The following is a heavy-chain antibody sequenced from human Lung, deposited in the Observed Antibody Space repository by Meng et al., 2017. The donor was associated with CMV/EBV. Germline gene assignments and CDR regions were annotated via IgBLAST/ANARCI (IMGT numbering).Heavy chain of an antibody. CDR2: IHYSGTT. Sequence: QVQLQESGPGLVKPSQTLSLTCNVSDGFTTSDDYYWSWIRQPPGKGLEWIGYIHYSGTTYYNPSLKSRIAISLDTSKNQFSLNLNSVTAADAAVYYCARDSPGGYGYFDSWGQGTLVTVSS. CDR1: DGFTTSDDYY. D-gene: IGHD5-12*01. J-gene: IGHJ4*02. CDR3: ARDSPGGYGYFDS. V-gene: IGHV4-30-4*01.